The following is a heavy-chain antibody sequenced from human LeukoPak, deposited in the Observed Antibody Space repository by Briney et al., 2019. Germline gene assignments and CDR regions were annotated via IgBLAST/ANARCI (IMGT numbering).Heavy chain of an antibody. CDR2: MNPNSGNT. CDR1: GYTFTSYD. V-gene: IGHV1-8*01. CDR3: ARAGAAKLGIISYSYGMDV. D-gene: IGHD7-27*01. Sequence: GASVKVSYKASGYTFTSYDINWVRQATGQGLEWMGWMNPNSGNTGYAQKFQGRGTMTRNTSISTAYMELSSLRSEDTAVYYCARAGAAKLGIISYSYGMDVSGQGTTVTVSS. J-gene: IGHJ6*02.